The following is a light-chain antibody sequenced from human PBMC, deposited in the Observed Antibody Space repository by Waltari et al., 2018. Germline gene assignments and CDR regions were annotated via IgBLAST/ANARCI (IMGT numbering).Light chain of an antibody. Sequence: QSGLTQPASVSGSPGTSITITCTGTSSDVGNYNPFSWYQQYPGKAPKLMVYDVTKRTSGVSDRFSGSKSGNTASLTISGLQSEDEADYYCCSDVGLGIYVFGTGTKVTVL. V-gene: IGLV2-23*02. J-gene: IGLJ1*01. CDR2: DVT. CDR1: SSDVGNYNP. CDR3: CSDVGLGIYV.